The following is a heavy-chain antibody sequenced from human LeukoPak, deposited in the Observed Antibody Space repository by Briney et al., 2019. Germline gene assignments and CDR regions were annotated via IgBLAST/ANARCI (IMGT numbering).Heavy chain of an antibody. CDR2: IKSDGITI. Sequence: PGGSLRLSCAASGFTFSNYMMHWVRQAPGKGLVWVSRIKSDGITITYADSVKGRFTISRDNAKNTLYLQMNSLRAEDTAVYYCAKHRFESGGYHSTDWGQGTLVTVSS. CDR1: GFTFSNYM. D-gene: IGHD3-22*01. J-gene: IGHJ4*02. CDR3: AKHRFESGGYHSTD. V-gene: IGHV3-74*01.